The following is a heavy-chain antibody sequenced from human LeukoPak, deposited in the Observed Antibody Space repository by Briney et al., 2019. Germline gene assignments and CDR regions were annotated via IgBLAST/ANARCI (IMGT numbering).Heavy chain of an antibody. D-gene: IGHD3-16*01. J-gene: IGHJ4*02. CDR2: IYYSGST. CDR3: AREAVRGPNYFDY. V-gene: IGHV4-31*03. CDR1: GGSISSGGYY. Sequence: SQTLSLTCTVSGGSISSGGYYWSWIRQHPGKGLEWIGYIYYSGSTYYNPSLKSRVTISVDTSKNQFSLKLCSVTAAGTAVYYCAREAVRGPNYFDYWGQGTLVTVSS.